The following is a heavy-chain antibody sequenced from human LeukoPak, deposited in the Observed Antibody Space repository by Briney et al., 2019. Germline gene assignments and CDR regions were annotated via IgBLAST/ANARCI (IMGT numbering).Heavy chain of an antibody. J-gene: IGHJ4*02. CDR3: AKDQGQAVVPRRFDN. V-gene: IGHV3-23*01. Sequence: GGSLRLSCAASGFMFSNFAMSWVRQAPGKGLEWVSTIYYSGGNTYSADSVKGRFTISRDNAKNTLYLQTNSLRAEDTAVYYCAKDQGQAVVPRRFDNWGQGTLVTVSS. CDR2: IYYSGGNT. D-gene: IGHD2-2*01. CDR1: GFMFSNFA.